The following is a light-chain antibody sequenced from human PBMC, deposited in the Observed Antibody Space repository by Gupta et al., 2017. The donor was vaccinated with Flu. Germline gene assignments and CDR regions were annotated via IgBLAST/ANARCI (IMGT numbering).Light chain of an antibody. V-gene: IGKV3-20*01. CDR3: QHDRSSPWT. CDR1: QIVSNIY. CDR2: GAS. Sequence: EIVLTQSPGTLSLSPGERVTLSCRASQIVSNIYLAWYQQRPGQAPMVLIYGASRRATGIPDRFSGSGSGTDFTLTIRRLEPEDFAVYYCQHDRSSPWTFGQGTKVEIK. J-gene: IGKJ1*01.